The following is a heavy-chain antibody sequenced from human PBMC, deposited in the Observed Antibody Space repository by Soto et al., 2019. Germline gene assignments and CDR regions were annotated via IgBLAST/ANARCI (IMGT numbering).Heavy chain of an antibody. D-gene: IGHD3-9*01. CDR1: GYTFTSYG. CDR2: ISAYNGNT. CDR3: ARGYYDILTGYPQGPPHFDY. J-gene: IGHJ4*02. V-gene: IGHV1-18*01. Sequence: GASVKVSCKASGYTFTSYGISWVLQAPGQGLEWMGWISAYNGNTNYAQKLQGRVTMTTDTSTSTAYMELRSLRSDDTAVYYCARGYYDILTGYPQGPPHFDYWGQGTLVTVSS.